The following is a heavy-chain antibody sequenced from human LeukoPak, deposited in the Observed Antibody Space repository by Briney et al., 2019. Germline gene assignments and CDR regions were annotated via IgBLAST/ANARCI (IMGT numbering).Heavy chain of an antibody. CDR2: INSDGSST. CDR3: ARGPFYDSSGYYSDDAFDI. D-gene: IGHD3-22*01. CDR1: GFTFSGYW. Sequence: GGSLRLSCAASGFTFSGYWIHWVRQAPGKGLVWVSRINSDGSSTSYADSVKGRFTISRDNAKKTLYLQMNSLRAEDTAVYYCARGPFYDSSGYYSDDAFDIWGQGTMVTVSS. J-gene: IGHJ3*02. V-gene: IGHV3-74*01.